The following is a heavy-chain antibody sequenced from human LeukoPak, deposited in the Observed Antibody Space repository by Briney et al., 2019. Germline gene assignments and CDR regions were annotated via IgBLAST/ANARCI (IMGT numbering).Heavy chain of an antibody. CDR3: AREYGSGSQNAWFDP. Sequence: GASVKVSCKASGYTFTGYYMHWVRQAAGQGREWMGWINPNSGGTNYAQKFQGRVTMTRDTSISTAYMELSRLRSDDTAVYYCAREYGSGSQNAWFDPWGQGTLVTVSS. CDR2: INPNSGGT. J-gene: IGHJ5*02. V-gene: IGHV1-2*02. D-gene: IGHD3-10*01. CDR1: GYTFTGYY.